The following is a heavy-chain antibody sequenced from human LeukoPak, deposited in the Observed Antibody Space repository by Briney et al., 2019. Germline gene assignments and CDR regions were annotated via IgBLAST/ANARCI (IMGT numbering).Heavy chain of an antibody. CDR2: IRNKAATYAT. D-gene: IGHD1-26*01. Sequence: GGSLRLSCAASGFTFSGSTMQWVRQASGKGLEWVGRIRNKAATYATAYAASVKGRFTISRDDSKNTAYLQMNSLKTEDTAVYYCARLIVGAPSDYSYDMDVWGQGTTVTVSS. V-gene: IGHV3-73*01. CDR1: GFTFSGST. CDR3: ARLIVGAPSDYSYDMDV. J-gene: IGHJ6*02.